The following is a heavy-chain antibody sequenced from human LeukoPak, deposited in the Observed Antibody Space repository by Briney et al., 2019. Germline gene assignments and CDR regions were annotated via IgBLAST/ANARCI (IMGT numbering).Heavy chain of an antibody. Sequence: SETLSLTCAVYGGSFSGYYWSWIRQPPGKGLEWIGEINHSGSTNYNPSLKSRVTISEDTSKNQFSLKLSSVTAADTAVYYCARVSTVTTFDYWGQGTLVTVSS. CDR3: ARVSTVTTFDY. J-gene: IGHJ4*02. CDR2: INHSGST. D-gene: IGHD4-17*01. V-gene: IGHV4-34*01. CDR1: GGSFSGYY.